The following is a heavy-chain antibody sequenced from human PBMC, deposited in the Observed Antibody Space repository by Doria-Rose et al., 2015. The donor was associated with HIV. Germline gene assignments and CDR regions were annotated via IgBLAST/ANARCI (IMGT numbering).Heavy chain of an antibody. CDR2: ITSRSSYI. CDR3: ARRIVDAGPTPWFDP. V-gene: IGHV3-21*01. Sequence: RQAPGKGLEWVSSITSRSSYIYYADSVKGRFTISRDNAKNSLYLQMSSLRAEDTAVYYCARRIVDAGPTPWFDPWGQGTLVTVSS. D-gene: IGHD6-13*01. J-gene: IGHJ5*02.